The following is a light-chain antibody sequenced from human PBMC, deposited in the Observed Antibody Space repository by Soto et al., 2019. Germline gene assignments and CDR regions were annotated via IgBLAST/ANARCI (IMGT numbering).Light chain of an antibody. CDR1: QSVGTY. CDR2: DAS. Sequence: EIVLTQSPVTLSLSPGETATLSCRASQSVGTYLAWYQQKPGQAPRLLIYDASNRATGIPARFSGSGSGTDFTLTISSLEPEDFAVYYCQQRSNWPPITFGQGTRLEIK. CDR3: QQRSNWPPIT. J-gene: IGKJ5*01. V-gene: IGKV3-11*01.